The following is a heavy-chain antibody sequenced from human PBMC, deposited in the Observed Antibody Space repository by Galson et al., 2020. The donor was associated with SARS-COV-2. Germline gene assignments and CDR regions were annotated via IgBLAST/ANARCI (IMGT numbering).Heavy chain of an antibody. Sequence: SETLSLTCSVSGGSISSYYWNWIRQPAGKGLEWIGRIYTSGTTNYNPSLRSRVTMSVDASKNQFSLKLSSVTAADTAVYYCARRAMIGFAAYFDYWGQGTLVTVSS. D-gene: IGHD3-10*02. CDR2: IYTSGTT. CDR1: GGSISSYY. J-gene: IGHJ4*02. CDR3: ARRAMIGFAAYFDY. V-gene: IGHV4-4*07.